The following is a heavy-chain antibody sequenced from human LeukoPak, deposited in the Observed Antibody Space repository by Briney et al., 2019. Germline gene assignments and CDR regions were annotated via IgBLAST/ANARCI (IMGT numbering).Heavy chain of an antibody. Sequence: GRSLRLSCAASGFTFSSYGMHWVRQAPGKGLEWVAVISYDGSNKYYADSVKGRFTISRDNSKNTLYLQMNSLRAEDTAVYYCAKDLDSGSSEPNYYYGMDVWGQGTTVTVSS. CDR2: ISYDGSNK. CDR1: GFTFSSYG. J-gene: IGHJ6*02. CDR3: AKDLDSGSSEPNYYYGMDV. V-gene: IGHV3-30*18. D-gene: IGHD1-26*01.